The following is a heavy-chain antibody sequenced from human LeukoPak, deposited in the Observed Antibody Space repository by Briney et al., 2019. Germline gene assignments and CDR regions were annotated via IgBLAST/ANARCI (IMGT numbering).Heavy chain of an antibody. Sequence: SETLSLTCTVYGGSISSSSYYWGWIRQPPGKGLEWIGSIYYSGSTYYNPSLKSRVTISVDTSKNQFSLKLSSVTAADTAVYYCARRKGGSGLVDYWGQGTLVTVSS. J-gene: IGHJ4*02. CDR3: ARRKGGSGLVDY. CDR1: GGSISSSSYY. V-gene: IGHV4-39*01. CDR2: IYYSGST. D-gene: IGHD6-19*01.